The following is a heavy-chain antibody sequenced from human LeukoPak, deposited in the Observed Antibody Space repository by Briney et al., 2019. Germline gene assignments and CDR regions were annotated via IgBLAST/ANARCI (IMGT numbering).Heavy chain of an antibody. CDR3: AKDTPLGRYFDWPDY. D-gene: IGHD3-9*01. V-gene: IGHV3-23*01. J-gene: IGHJ4*02. Sequence: PGGSLRLSCAASGFTFSSYAMSWVRQAPGKGLEWVSAISGSGGSTYYADSVKGRFTISRDNSKNTLYLQMNSLRAEDTAVYYCAKDTPLGRYFDWPDYWAREPWSPSPQ. CDR1: GFTFSSYA. CDR2: ISGSGGST.